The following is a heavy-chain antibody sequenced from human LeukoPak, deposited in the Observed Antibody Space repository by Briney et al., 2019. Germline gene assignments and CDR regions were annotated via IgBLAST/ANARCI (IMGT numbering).Heavy chain of an antibody. CDR1: GGSFSGYY. Sequence: SETLSLTCAVYGGSFSGYYWSWIRQPPGKGLEWTGEINHSGSTNYNPSLKSRVTISVDTSKNQFSLKLSSVTVADTAVYYCARGMYSSSWYSFDYWGQGTLVTVSS. J-gene: IGHJ4*02. CDR3: ARGMYSSSWYSFDY. V-gene: IGHV4-34*01. CDR2: INHSGST. D-gene: IGHD6-13*01.